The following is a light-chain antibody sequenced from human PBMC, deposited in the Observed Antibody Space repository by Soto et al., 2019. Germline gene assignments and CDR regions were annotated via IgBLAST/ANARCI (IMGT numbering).Light chain of an antibody. CDR1: SSDVGSNNR. CDR3: SSFTTSNTYV. V-gene: IGLV2-18*02. J-gene: IGLJ1*01. CDR2: DVT. Sequence: QSALTQPPSVSGSPGQSVAISCSGSSSDVGSNNRVSWYQQSPGTAPKLLIYDVTNRPSGVPDRFSGSKSGNTASLTISGLQAEDEADYYCSSFTTSNTYVFGTGTKATVL.